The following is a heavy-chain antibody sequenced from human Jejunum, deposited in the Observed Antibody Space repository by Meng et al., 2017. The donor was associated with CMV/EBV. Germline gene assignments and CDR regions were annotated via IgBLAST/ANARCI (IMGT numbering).Heavy chain of an antibody. J-gene: IGHJ4*02. CDR2: IHNSGST. V-gene: IGHV4-30-4*01. CDR3: ARDRSYESRALDL. D-gene: IGHD5-12*01. Sequence: QVQLQESGPGLVKPSQTLSLICNVSGGSISSGDYYWNWIRQAPGKGLGWIGYIHNSGSTYYNPSLKSRASISSDTSENQLSLKLNSVTAADTAVYFCARDRSYESRALDLWGQGTLVTVSS. CDR1: GGSISSGDYY.